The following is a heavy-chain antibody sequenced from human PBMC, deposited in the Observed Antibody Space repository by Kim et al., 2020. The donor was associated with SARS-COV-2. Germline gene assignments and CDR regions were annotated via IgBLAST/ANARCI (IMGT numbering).Heavy chain of an antibody. V-gene: IGHV1-46*01. CDR3: ARTDSSGYYRLDY. J-gene: IGHJ4*02. D-gene: IGHD3-22*01. Sequence: YAQKFQGRVTMTRDTSTSTVYMELSSLRSEDTAVYYCARTDSSGYYRLDYWGQGTLVTVSS.